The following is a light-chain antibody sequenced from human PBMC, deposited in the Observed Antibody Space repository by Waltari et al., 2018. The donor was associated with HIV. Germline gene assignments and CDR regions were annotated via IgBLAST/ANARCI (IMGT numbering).Light chain of an antibody. V-gene: IGKV1-39*01. CDR1: QAISTS. Sequence: IQMTQSPSSLSASVGDRVTSGCRASQAISTSLNWYQPKPGEAPKLLISAASSLPSWVPSRFSGSASGTDFTLTISSLQPEDFATYYCQQSYTSPLTFGPGTKVDIK. CDR2: AAS. J-gene: IGKJ3*01. CDR3: QQSYTSPLT.